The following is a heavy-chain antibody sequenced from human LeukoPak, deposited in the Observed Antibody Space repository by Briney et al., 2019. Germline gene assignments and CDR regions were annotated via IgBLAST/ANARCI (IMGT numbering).Heavy chain of an antibody. J-gene: IGHJ4*02. D-gene: IGHD6-19*01. V-gene: IGHV4-39*07. Sequence: PSETLSLTCTVSGGSISTSNYYWGWIRQPPGKGLEWIGNIFYSGSTYYSPSLKSRVAISLDTSRNQFSLKLSSVTAADTAVYYCARGQLDSSGWTRTPDFDYWGQGTLVTVSS. CDR1: GGSISTSNYY. CDR3: ARGQLDSSGWTRTPDFDY. CDR2: IFYSGST.